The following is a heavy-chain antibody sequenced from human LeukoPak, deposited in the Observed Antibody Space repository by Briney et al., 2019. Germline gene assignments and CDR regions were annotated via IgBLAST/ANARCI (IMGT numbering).Heavy chain of an antibody. CDR3: ARRRDYYDSSGYSRYYFDY. V-gene: IGHV4-34*01. D-gene: IGHD3-22*01. Sequence: SETLSLTCAVYGGSFSGYYWSWIRQPPGKGLEWIGEINHSGSTNYNPSLKSRVTISVDTSKNQFSLKLSSVTAADTAVYYCARRRDYYDSSGYSRYYFDYWGQGTLVTVSS. J-gene: IGHJ4*02. CDR1: GGSFSGYY. CDR2: INHSGST.